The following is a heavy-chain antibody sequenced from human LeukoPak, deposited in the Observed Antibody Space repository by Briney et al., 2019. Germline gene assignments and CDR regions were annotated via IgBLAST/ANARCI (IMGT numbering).Heavy chain of an antibody. Sequence: GRSLILSCAASGFTFSSYGMHWVRPAPGKGLEWVAVIWYDGSNKYYADSVKGRFTISRDNSKNTLYLQMNSLRAEDTAVYYCARDNDYAADYWGQGTLVTVSS. CDR1: GFTFSSYG. D-gene: IGHD4-17*01. CDR2: IWYDGSNK. V-gene: IGHV3-33*01. CDR3: ARDNDYAADY. J-gene: IGHJ4*02.